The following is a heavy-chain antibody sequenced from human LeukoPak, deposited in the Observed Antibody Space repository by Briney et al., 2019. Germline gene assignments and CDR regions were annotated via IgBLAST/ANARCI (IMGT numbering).Heavy chain of an antibody. V-gene: IGHV3-74*01. D-gene: IGHD3-10*01. Sequence: GGPLRLSCAASGFAFRDYWMHWVRQAPGKGLVWVSHIKTDGSGAGHAGSVRGRFTISRNNAKNPLYLQKNSLRAEDTAVYYLTRDLVYGSGSSDYWGQGTMVTVSS. CDR3: TRDLVYGSGSSDY. J-gene: IGHJ4*02. CDR2: IKTDGSGA. CDR1: GFAFRDYW.